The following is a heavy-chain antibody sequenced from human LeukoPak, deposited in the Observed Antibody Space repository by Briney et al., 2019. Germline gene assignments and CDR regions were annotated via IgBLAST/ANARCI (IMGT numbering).Heavy chain of an antibody. CDR1: GCSISSYY. CDR3: ARGTMAEFDY. D-gene: IGHD3-10*01. J-gene: IGHJ4*02. Sequence: SETLSLTCTVSGCSISSYYWSWIRQPPGKGLEWIGYIYYSGSTNYNPSLKSRVTISVDTSKNQFSLKLSSVTAADTAVYYCARGTMAEFDYWGQGTLVTVSS. CDR2: IYYSGST. V-gene: IGHV4-59*01.